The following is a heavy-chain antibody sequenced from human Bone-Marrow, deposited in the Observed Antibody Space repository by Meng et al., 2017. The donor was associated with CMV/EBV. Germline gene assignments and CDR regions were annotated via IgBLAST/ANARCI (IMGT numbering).Heavy chain of an antibody. V-gene: IGHV1-46*01. Sequence: ASVQVSCKASGYTFITYYRHWVRQAPGQGREWMGRSNPDGGTTTYSQKFQGGVTLTSDTSTNTVYMELSRLRYEDTAVYYCARDLVGYDAFDVWGQGTMVTVSS. CDR1: GYTFITYY. J-gene: IGHJ3*01. CDR2: SNPDGGTT. CDR3: ARDLVGYDAFDV. D-gene: IGHD2-2*01.